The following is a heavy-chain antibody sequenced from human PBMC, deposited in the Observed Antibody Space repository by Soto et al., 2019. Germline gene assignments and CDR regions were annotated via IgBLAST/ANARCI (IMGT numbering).Heavy chain of an antibody. CDR1: GFTFRSYA. CDR2: ISYDGSNK. CDR3: ARVWSSSWYYFDY. Sequence: HPGGSLRLSCAASGFTFRSYAMHWVRQAPGKGLEWVAVISYDGSNKYYADSVKGRFTISRDNSKNTLYLQMNSLRAEDTAVYYCARVWSSSWYYFDYWGQGTLVTASS. V-gene: IGHV3-30-3*01. D-gene: IGHD6-13*01. J-gene: IGHJ4*02.